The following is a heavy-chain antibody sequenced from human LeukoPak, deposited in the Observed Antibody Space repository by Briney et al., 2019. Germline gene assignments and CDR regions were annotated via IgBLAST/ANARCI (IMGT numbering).Heavy chain of an antibody. V-gene: IGHV3-30*18. CDR2: ISYDGSNK. CDR3: AKDGGGIQLSLIDY. J-gene: IGHJ4*02. D-gene: IGHD5-18*01. CDR1: GFTFSSYG. Sequence: PGGSLRLSCAASGFTFSSYGMHWVRQAPGKGLEWVAVISYDGSNKYYADSVKGRFTTSRDNSKNTLYLQMNSLRAEDTAVYYCAKDGGGIQLSLIDYWGQGTLVTVSS.